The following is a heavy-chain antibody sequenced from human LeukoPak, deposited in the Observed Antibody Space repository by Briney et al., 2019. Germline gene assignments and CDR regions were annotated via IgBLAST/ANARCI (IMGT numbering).Heavy chain of an antibody. D-gene: IGHD4-17*01. CDR3: AREKYGDYVSDY. CDR2: ISSSTNTI. CDR1: GFTFSTYA. V-gene: IGHV3-48*01. Sequence: GVSLRLSCAASGFTFSTYAMKWVRQGPGKGLEWISYISSSTNTIYYADSLKGRFTISRDNAKNSLYLQMNSLRAEDTAVYYCAREKYGDYVSDYWGQGTLVTVSS. J-gene: IGHJ4*02.